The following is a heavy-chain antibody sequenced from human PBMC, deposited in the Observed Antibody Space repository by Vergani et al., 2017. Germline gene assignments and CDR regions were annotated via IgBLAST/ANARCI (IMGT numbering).Heavy chain of an antibody. CDR1: GYTFGHFD. Sequence: QEQLLQSGGGVVQPGGSLRLSCIGSGYTFGHFDMHWVRQAPGKGLAWVAFIRYDGSNPQYIDSVKGRFTISRDNSKDTLFLQMNGLRPVDTGTYFCAKKGGSLYYYGVDVRGQGTTITVSS. D-gene: IGHD1-26*01. CDR2: IRYDGSNP. CDR3: AKKGGSLYYYGVDV. J-gene: IGHJ6*02. V-gene: IGHV3-30*02.